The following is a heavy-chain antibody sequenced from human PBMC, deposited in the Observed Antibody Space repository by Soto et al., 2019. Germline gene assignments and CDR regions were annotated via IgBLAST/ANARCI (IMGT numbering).Heavy chain of an antibody. V-gene: IGHV4-59*01. CDR1: GGSISSYY. CDR3: ARGSTTEKVDS. J-gene: IGHJ4*02. CDR2: IYYSGST. Sequence: LSLTCTVSGGSISSYYWSWIRQPPGKGLEWIGYIYYSGSTNYNPSLKSRVTISVDTSNNQFSLKLSSVTAADTAVYYCARGSTTEKVDSWGQGILVTVSS.